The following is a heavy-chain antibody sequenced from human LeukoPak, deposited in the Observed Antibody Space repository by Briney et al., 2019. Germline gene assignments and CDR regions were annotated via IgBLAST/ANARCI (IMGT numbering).Heavy chain of an antibody. D-gene: IGHD3-10*01. CDR3: AREGTMVRGADY. Sequence: GGSLRLSCAASGFTVSSNYMSWVRQAPGKGLEWVSVIYSGGSTYYADSVKGRFTISRDNSKNTLYLQMNSLRAEDTAVYYCAREGTMVRGADYWGQGTLVTVSS. V-gene: IGHV3-66*02. J-gene: IGHJ4*02. CDR1: GFTVSSNY. CDR2: IYSGGST.